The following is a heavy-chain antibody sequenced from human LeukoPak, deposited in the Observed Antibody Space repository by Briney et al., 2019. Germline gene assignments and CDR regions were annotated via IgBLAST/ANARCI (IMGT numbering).Heavy chain of an antibody. V-gene: IGHV3-23*01. CDR2: ISGSGGST. CDR1: GFTFSSYA. D-gene: IGHD4-17*01. Sequence: GGSLRVSCAASGFTFSSYAMSGVRQGPGKGLEWVSAISGSGGSTYYADSVKGRFTISRDNSKNTPYLQMNSLRAEDTAVYYCARSMTTVTIDYELIDYWGQGTLVTVSS. CDR3: ARSMTTVTIDYELIDY. J-gene: IGHJ4*02.